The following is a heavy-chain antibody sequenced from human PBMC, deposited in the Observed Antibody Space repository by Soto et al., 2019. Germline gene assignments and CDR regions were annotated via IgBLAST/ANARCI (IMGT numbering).Heavy chain of an antibody. D-gene: IGHD2-8*01. CDR2: ISGSGGST. V-gene: IGHV3-23*01. CDR1: GFTFSSYA. J-gene: IGHJ4*02. CDR3: AKDPRGYCTNGGCHPLRDDY. Sequence: WGSLRLSCAASGFTFSSYAMSWVRQAPRKGLELVSAISGSGGSTYYADSVKGRFTISRDNSKNTLYLQMNSLRAEDTAVYYCAKDPRGYCTNGGCHPLRDDYWGQGTLVTVSS.